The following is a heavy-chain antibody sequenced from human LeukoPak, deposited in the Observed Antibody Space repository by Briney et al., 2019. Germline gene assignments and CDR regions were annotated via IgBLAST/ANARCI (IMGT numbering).Heavy chain of an antibody. V-gene: IGHV3-9*01. Sequence: PGGSLRLPCAASGFTFDDYAMHWVRQAPGKGLEWVSGISWNSGSIGYADSVKGRFTISRDNAKNSLYLQMNSLRAEDTALYYCAKLSSRGEYYYYYGMDVWGQGTTVTVSS. CDR3: AKLSSRGEYYYYYGMDV. CDR1: GFTFDDYA. CDR2: ISWNSGSI. J-gene: IGHJ6*02. D-gene: IGHD3-10*01.